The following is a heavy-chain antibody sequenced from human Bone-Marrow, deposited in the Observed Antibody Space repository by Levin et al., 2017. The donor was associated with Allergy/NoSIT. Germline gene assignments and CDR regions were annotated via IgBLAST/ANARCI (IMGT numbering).Heavy chain of an antibody. D-gene: IGHD3-9*01. CDR1: GFTFRNYA. J-gene: IGHJ5*02. V-gene: IGHV3-33*01. CDR3: ARDWALTGIDEPTILNDP. CDR2: IWSDGNNQ. Sequence: GESLKISCEASGFTFRNYAMHWVRQAPGKGLEWVAVIWSDGNNQYYAGPVKGRFIISRDNSKNTLYLQMNSLRAEDTGSYYCARDWALTGIDEPTILNDPWGQGTLVTVSS.